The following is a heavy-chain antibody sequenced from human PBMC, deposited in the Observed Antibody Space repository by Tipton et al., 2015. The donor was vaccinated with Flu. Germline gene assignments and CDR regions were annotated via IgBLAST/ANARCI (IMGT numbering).Heavy chain of an antibody. J-gene: IGHJ5*01. D-gene: IGHD4-11*01. CDR2: IGHTGNT. CDR1: GGSISSGRYY. V-gene: IGHV4-61*01. Sequence: TLSLTCTVSGGSISSGRYYWSWIRQPPGKGLEWIGNIGHTGNTYHNPSLKSRVRLSVDTSKNQFSLKLSSVTAADTAVYYCARRDYSNHVSEPKNWFDSWGQGTLVTVSS. CDR3: ARRDYSNHVSEPKNWFDS.